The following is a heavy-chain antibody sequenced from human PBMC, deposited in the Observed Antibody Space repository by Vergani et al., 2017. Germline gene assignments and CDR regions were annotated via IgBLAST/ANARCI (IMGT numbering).Heavy chain of an antibody. Sequence: QVQLQQWGGGLLKPSETLSLTCVVNGGSFNSYHWTWIRQSPGEGLEWVGDIDHTGRPEYNPSLKSRLTMSVDKSRNQFSLTLNSVTATDTAIYFCARVNTETNGHLYYYYYMDVWGQGTAVTVS. V-gene: IGHV4-34*01. CDR2: IDHTGRP. D-gene: IGHD4-11*01. CDR3: ARVNTETNGHLYYYYYMDV. CDR1: GGSFNSYH. J-gene: IGHJ6*03.